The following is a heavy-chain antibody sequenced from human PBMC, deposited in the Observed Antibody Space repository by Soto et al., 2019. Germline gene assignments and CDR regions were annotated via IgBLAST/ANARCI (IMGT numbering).Heavy chain of an antibody. J-gene: IGHJ4*02. CDR1: GFTFSDYY. Sequence: RGSLRLSCAAAGFTFSDYYMNWIRQAPGKGLEWVSYISSSGSTIYYADSVKGRFTISGDNAKNSLYLQMNSLRAEDTAVYYCARAWGDFWSGYYLDYWGQGTLVTVSS. V-gene: IGHV3-11*01. CDR3: ARAWGDFWSGYYLDY. CDR2: ISSSGSTI. D-gene: IGHD3-3*01.